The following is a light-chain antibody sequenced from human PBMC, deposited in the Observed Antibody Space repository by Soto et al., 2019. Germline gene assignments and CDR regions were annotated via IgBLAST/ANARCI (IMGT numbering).Light chain of an antibody. V-gene: IGKV1-39*01. Sequence: DFQMTQSPSSLSASVGDRVTITCRASQSISSYLNWYQQKPGKAPKLLIYAASSLQSGVPSRFSGSGSGTDITLTISSLQPEDFATYYCQQSYSTPPSFGQGTKLEIK. CDR1: QSISSY. J-gene: IGKJ2*01. CDR3: QQSYSTPPS. CDR2: AAS.